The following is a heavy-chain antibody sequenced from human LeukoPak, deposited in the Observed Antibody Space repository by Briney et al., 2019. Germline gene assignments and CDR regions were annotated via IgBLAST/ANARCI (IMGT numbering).Heavy chain of an antibody. CDR1: GGSISSYY. D-gene: IGHD3-10*01. CDR2: IYYSGST. Sequence: SETLSLTCTVSGGSISSYYWSWIRQPPGKGLEWIGYIYYSGSTNYNPSLKSRVTISVDTSKNQFSLKLSSVTAADTAVYYCARNYGSGSKHVDYWGQGTLVTVSS. J-gene: IGHJ4*02. CDR3: ARNYGSGSKHVDY. V-gene: IGHV4-59*08.